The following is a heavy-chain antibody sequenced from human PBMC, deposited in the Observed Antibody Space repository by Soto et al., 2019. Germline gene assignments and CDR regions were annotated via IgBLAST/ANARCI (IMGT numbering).Heavy chain of an antibody. CDR2: IYYSGST. CDR3: AREVLTTVTTSAYYYGMDV. CDR1: GGSISSGGYS. V-gene: IGHV4-30-4*01. Sequence: SETLSLTCAVSGGSISSGGYSWSWIRQPPGKGLEWIGYIYYSGSTYYNPSLKSRVTISVDTSKNQFSLKLSSVTAADTAVYYCAREVLTTVTTSAYYYGMDVWGQGTTVTVSS. D-gene: IGHD4-17*01. J-gene: IGHJ6*02.